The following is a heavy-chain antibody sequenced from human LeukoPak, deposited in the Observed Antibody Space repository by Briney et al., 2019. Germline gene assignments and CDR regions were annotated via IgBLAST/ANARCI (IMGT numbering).Heavy chain of an antibody. Sequence: GESLKISCKGSGYSFTSYWIGWVRQMPGKGLEWRGIIYPGDSDTRYSPSFQGQVTISADKSISTAYLQWSSLKASDTAMYYCARSPHYYDNSGYYYFDYWGQGTLVTVSS. J-gene: IGHJ4*02. CDR2: IYPGDSDT. CDR1: GYSFTSYW. CDR3: ARSPHYYDNSGYYYFDY. D-gene: IGHD3-22*01. V-gene: IGHV5-51*01.